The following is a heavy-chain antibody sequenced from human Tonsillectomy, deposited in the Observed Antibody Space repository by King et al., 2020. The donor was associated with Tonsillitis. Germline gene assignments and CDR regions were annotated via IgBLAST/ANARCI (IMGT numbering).Heavy chain of an antibody. CDR3: ARDFGPQTSGWYRMGAFDI. CDR2: ITSGSTTI. CDR1: GFTFSSYS. Sequence: VQLVESGGGLVQPGGSLRLSCTASGFTFSSYSMNWVRQAPGKGLEWVSYITSGSTTIYIADSVKGRFTISSDNAKNSLSLQMNSLRDEDTALYYCARDFGPQTSGWYRMGAFDIWGQGAMVSVSS. D-gene: IGHD6-13*01. V-gene: IGHV3-48*02. J-gene: IGHJ3*02.